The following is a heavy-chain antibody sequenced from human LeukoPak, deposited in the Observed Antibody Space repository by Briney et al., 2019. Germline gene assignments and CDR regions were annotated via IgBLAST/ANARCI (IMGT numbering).Heavy chain of an antibody. CDR3: ARGQVLRFLEWLYYFDY. V-gene: IGHV3-30-3*01. CDR1: GFTFSSYA. Sequence: GGSLRLSCAASGFTFSSYAMHWVRQAPGKGLEWVAVTSYDGSNKYYADSVKGRFTISRDNSKNTLYLQMNSLRAEDTAVYYCARGQVLRFLEWLYYFDYWGQGTLVTVSS. CDR2: TSYDGSNK. J-gene: IGHJ4*02. D-gene: IGHD3-3*01.